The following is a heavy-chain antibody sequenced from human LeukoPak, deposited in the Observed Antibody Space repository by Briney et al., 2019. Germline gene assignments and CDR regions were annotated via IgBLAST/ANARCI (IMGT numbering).Heavy chain of an antibody. CDR2: ISWNSGSI. CDR3: AKVLGRGTTGTTFDY. Sequence: PGGSLRLSCAASGLTFSNYAMHWVRQAPGKGLEWVSGISWNSGSIGYADSVKGRFTISRDNAKNSLYLQMNSLRAEDTALYYCAKVLGRGTTGTTFDYWGQGTLVTVSS. V-gene: IGHV3-9*01. D-gene: IGHD1-1*01. CDR1: GLTFSNYA. J-gene: IGHJ4*02.